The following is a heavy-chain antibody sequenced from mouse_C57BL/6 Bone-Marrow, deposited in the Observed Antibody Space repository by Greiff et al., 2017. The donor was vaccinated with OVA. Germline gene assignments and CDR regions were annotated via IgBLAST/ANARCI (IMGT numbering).Heavy chain of an antibody. D-gene: IGHD1-1*01. V-gene: IGHV1-69*01. J-gene: IGHJ2*01. Sequence: QVQLQQPGAELVMPGASVKLSCKASGYTFTSYWMHWVKQRPGQGLEWIGEIDPSDSYTTYNQKFKGKSTLTVDKSSSTAYMQLSSLTSEDSAVYYCVLLLRFWGQGTTLTVSS. CDR2: IDPSDSYT. CDR3: VLLLRF. CDR1: GYTFTSYW.